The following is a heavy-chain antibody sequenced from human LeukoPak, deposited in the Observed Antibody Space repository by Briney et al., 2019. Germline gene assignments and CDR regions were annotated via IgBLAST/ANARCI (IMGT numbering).Heavy chain of an antibody. V-gene: IGHV4-39*07. CDR1: GGSISDSSYY. J-gene: IGHJ4*02. Sequence: SETLSLTCTVSGGSISDSSYYWGWIRQPPGKGLEWIASINYSGRTFYNPSLKSRVTISVDTSKKQFSLKLSSVTAADTAVYYCARRPDGTSHFDYWGQGTLVTVSS. D-gene: IGHD6-6*01. CDR2: INYSGRT. CDR3: ARRPDGTSHFDY.